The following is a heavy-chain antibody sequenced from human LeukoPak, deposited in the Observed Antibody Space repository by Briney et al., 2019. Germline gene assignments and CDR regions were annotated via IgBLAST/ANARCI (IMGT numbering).Heavy chain of an antibody. J-gene: IGHJ4*02. CDR3: ARNYGSGSYHPTLGY. CDR2: ISAYNGNT. V-gene: IGHV1-18*01. CDR1: GYTFTSYG. Sequence: ASVKVSCKASGYTFTSYGISWVRQAPGQGFEWMGWISAYNGNTNYAQKLQGRVTMTTDTSTSTACMELRSLRSDDTAVYYCARNYGSGSYHPTLGYWGQGTLVTVSS. D-gene: IGHD3-10*01.